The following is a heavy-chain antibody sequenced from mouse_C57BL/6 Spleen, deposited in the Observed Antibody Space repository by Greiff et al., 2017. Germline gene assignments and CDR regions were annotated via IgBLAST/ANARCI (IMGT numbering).Heavy chain of an antibody. D-gene: IGHD1-3*01. Sequence: EVMLVESGGGLVQPGESLKLSCESNEYEFPSHDMSWVRKTPEKRLELVAAINSDGGSNYYPDTMERRFIISRDNTKKTLYLQMSSLRSEDTALYYCARSGGGFPYWYFDVWGTGTTVTVSS. V-gene: IGHV5-2*03. J-gene: IGHJ1*03. CDR3: ARSGGGFPYWYFDV. CDR1: EYEFPSHD. CDR2: INSDGGSN.